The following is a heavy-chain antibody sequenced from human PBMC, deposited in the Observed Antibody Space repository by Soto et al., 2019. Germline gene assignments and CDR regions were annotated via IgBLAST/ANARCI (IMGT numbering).Heavy chain of an antibody. Sequence: SETLSLTCTVSGGSISSAGYYWSWIRQHPGKGLEWIGYIYYSGSSYYNPSLKSRVTISVDTSKNQFSLKLSSVTAADTAVYYCARMITVLFDXWGQGTTVTVSX. CDR1: GGSISSAGYY. CDR2: IYYSGSS. V-gene: IGHV4-31*03. J-gene: IGHJ4*02. D-gene: IGHD3-16*01. CDR3: ARMITVLFDX.